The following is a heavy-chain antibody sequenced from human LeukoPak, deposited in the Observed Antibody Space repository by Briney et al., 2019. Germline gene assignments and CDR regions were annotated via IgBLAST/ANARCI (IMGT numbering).Heavy chain of an antibody. CDR2: IYQSGST. CDR3: ARVKYTSCWHFDY. D-gene: IGHD6-19*01. V-gene: IGHV4-30-2*01. CDR1: GGSLSSGGYC. Sequence: PSQTLSLTCAVSGGSLSSGGYCWGWARQPPGRGIEWLGYIYQSGSTYYTPSLKSRVTISVDRSKNQFSLKLSSVTAADTAVYYCARVKYTSCWHFDYWGQGTLVTVSS. J-gene: IGHJ4*02.